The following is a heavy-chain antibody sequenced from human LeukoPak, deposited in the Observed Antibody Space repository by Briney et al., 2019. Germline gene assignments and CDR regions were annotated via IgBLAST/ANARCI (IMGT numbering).Heavy chain of an antibody. Sequence: GGSLRLSCAASGSTFSSYAMHWVRQAPGKGLEWVAVISYDGSNKYYADSVKGRFTISRDNSKNTLYLQMNSLRAEDTAVYYCARDHSGRFDPWGQGTLVTVSS. CDR3: ARDHSGRFDP. CDR1: GSTFSSYA. J-gene: IGHJ5*02. V-gene: IGHV3-30-3*01. D-gene: IGHD6-25*01. CDR2: ISYDGSNK.